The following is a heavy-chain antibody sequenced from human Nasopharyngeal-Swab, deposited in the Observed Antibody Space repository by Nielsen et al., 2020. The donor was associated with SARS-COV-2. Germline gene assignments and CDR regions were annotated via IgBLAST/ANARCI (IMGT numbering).Heavy chain of an antibody. D-gene: IGHD5-12*01. CDR1: GFTFGAYW. V-gene: IGHV3-74*01. Sequence: GGSLRLSCAATGFTFGAYWMHWVRQTSGKGLVWVSRIEGDGSSTYYADSVSGRFTISRDNARNTLYLQMNSLGVDDTAVYYCARGGYFYHGAFDIWGQGTMVTVSS. CDR3: ARGGYFYHGAFDI. J-gene: IGHJ3*02. CDR2: IEGDGSST.